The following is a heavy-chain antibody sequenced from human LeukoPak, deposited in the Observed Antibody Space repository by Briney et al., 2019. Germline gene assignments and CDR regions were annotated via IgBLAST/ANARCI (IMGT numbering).Heavy chain of an antibody. Sequence: GSLRLSCAASGFTVSSNYMSWVRQAPGKGLEWVSLISGSGDSTYHADSVKGRFTISRDNSKNTLYVQMNSLRAEDTAVYYCARDAPIFGFDVWGQGTTVTVSS. CDR2: ISGSGDST. V-gene: IGHV3-23*01. D-gene: IGHD3-9*01. CDR1: GFTVSSNY. J-gene: IGHJ6*02. CDR3: ARDAPIFGFDV.